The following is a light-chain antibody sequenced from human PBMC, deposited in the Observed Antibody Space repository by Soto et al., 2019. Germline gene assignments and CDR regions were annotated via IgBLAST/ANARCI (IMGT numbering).Light chain of an antibody. CDR1: QSVSSS. Sequence: EIVLTQSPATLSLSPGERATLSCSASQSVSSSLAWYQQKPGQAPRLLIYDASNRATDIPARFSGSGSGTAFTLTISRLEPEDLAVYYCHQYGSSPYTFGQGTKLEI. V-gene: IGKV3-11*01. CDR2: DAS. J-gene: IGKJ2*01. CDR3: HQYGSSPYT.